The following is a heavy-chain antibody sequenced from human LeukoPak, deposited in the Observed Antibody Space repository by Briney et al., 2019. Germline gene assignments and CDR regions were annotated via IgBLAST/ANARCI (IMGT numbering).Heavy chain of an antibody. V-gene: IGHV3-15*01. Sequence: GGSLRLSCAASGFTFSDAWMSWVRQAPGKGLEWVGRIKSKTDGGTTDYAAPVKGRFTISRDDSKNTLYLQMNSLRAEDTAVYYCAKVRYDFWSGYYNKWMFPSYWGQGTLVTVSS. CDR1: GFTFSDAW. D-gene: IGHD3-3*01. CDR3: AKVRYDFWSGYYNKWMFPSY. CDR2: IKSKTDGGTT. J-gene: IGHJ4*02.